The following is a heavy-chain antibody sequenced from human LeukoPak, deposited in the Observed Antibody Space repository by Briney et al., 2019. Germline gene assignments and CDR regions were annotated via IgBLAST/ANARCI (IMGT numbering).Heavy chain of an antibody. D-gene: IGHD3-10*01. Sequence: GGSLRLSCAASGFTFSSYWMPWVRQAPGKGLVWVSRINSDGSSTSYADSVKGRFTISRDNAKNTLYLQMNSLRAEDTAVYYCARDQEVRGVIIYGMDVWGQGTTVTVSS. J-gene: IGHJ6*02. CDR1: GFTFSSYW. CDR3: ARDQEVRGVIIYGMDV. CDR2: INSDGSST. V-gene: IGHV3-74*01.